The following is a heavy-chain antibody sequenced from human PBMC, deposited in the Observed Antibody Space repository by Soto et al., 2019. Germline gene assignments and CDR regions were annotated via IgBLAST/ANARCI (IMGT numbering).Heavy chain of an antibody. V-gene: IGHV4-30-4*01. D-gene: IGHD2-15*01. Sequence: QVQLQESGPGLVKPSQTLSLACTVSGGSISSGDYYWSWIRQPPEKGLEWIGYIYYSGSTYYNPSLKSRVTISVDTSKNQFSLKLSSVTAADTAVYYCASAYCSGGSCYSGEYFDLWGRGTLVTVSS. CDR1: GGSISSGDYY. CDR3: ASAYCSGGSCYSGEYFDL. CDR2: IYYSGST. J-gene: IGHJ2*01.